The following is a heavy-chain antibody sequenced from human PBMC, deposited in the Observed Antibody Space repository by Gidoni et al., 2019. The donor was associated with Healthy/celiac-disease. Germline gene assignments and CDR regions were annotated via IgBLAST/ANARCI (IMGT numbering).Heavy chain of an antibody. CDR1: GFTFSSYG. V-gene: IGHV3-33*01. Sequence: QVQLVESGGGVVQPGRSLRLSCAASGFTFSSYGMHWARQAPGKGLEWVAVIWYDGSNKYYADSVKGRFTISRDNSKNTLYLQMNSLRAEDTAVYYCAGEGDYSNWFDPWGQGTLVTVSS. D-gene: IGHD4-4*01. CDR2: IWYDGSNK. J-gene: IGHJ5*02. CDR3: AGEGDYSNWFDP.